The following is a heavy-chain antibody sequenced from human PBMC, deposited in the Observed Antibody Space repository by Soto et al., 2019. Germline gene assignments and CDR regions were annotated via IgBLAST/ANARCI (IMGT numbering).Heavy chain of an antibody. V-gene: IGHV1-69*17. D-gene: IGHD2-15*01. CDR1: GGTSRSLS. CDR2: ITPLFGIP. J-gene: IGHJ5*02. Sequence: QVHLVQSVAEVKKPGSSVKVSCKASGGTSRSLSITWVRQAPGQGLEWMGGITPLFGIPNYPQKFQGRLTITADKSTGTAYLELSSLRSEDTAVYYCARDTHSAGGWFDTWGRGTLVTVSS. CDR3: ARDTHSAGGWFDT.